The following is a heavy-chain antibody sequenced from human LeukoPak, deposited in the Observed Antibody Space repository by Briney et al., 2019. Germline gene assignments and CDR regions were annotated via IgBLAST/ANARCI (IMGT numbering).Heavy chain of an antibody. D-gene: IGHD6-13*01. Sequence: SETLSLTCAVYGGSSRGYYWNWLWIRQSPGKGLEWIGEINDSGSPNYNPSLKSRVTISENKSLNQFSLRLSSVTAADTAVYYCARAKIAAAELWFDPWGQGTLVTVSS. CDR1: GGSSRGYY. J-gene: IGHJ5*02. CDR3: ARAKIAAAELWFDP. V-gene: IGHV4-34*01. CDR2: INDSGSP.